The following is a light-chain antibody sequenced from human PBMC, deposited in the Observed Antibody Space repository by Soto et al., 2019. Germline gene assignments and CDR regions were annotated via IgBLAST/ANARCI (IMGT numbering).Light chain of an antibody. CDR2: AAS. V-gene: IGKV3-20*01. Sequence: EIVLTQSPGTLSLSPGDRATLSCRASETVTGKYLAWYQQKAGQAPRLLIFAASNRATGIPDRFSGSGSGTDFTLTISRLEPEDFAVYFCQQYSSPPQTFGQGTTVEIK. CDR3: QQYSSPPQT. CDR1: ETVTGKY. J-gene: IGKJ1*01.